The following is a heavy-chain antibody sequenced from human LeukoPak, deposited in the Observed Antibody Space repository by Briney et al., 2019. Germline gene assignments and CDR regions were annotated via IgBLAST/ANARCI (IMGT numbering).Heavy chain of an antibody. CDR3: ARQVPYGSGSNYGMDV. D-gene: IGHD3-10*01. Sequence: GESLQISCKGSGYSFTSYWIGWVRQMPGKGLEWMGIIYPGDSDTRYSPSFQGQVTISADKSISTAYLQWSSLKASDTAMYYCARQVPYGSGSNYGMDVWGQGTTVTVSS. V-gene: IGHV5-51*01. CDR1: GYSFTSYW. J-gene: IGHJ6*02. CDR2: IYPGDSDT.